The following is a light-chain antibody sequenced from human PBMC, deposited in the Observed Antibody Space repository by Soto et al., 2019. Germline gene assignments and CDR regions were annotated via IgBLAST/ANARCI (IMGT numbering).Light chain of an antibody. Sequence: QSALTQPASVSGSPGQSITISCTGTSSDVGSYNLVSWYQQHPGKAPKLMIYEVSKRPSGVSNRFSGSKSGNTASLTISGLQNEDEADYYCCSYAGRDVVFGGGTKLTVL. V-gene: IGLV2-23*02. CDR2: EVS. J-gene: IGLJ2*01. CDR1: SSDVGSYNL. CDR3: CSYAGRDVV.